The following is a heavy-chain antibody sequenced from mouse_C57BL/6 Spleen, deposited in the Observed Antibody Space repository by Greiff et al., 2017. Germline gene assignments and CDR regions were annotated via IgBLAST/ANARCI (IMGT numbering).Heavy chain of an antibody. V-gene: IGHV1-54*01. Sequence: QVHVKQSGAELVRPGTSVKVSCKASGYAFTNYLIAWVKQRPGQGLEWIGVINPGSGGTNYKEKFKGKATLTADKSSSTAYMQLSSLTSEDSAVYFCAREDSNYGAYWGQGTLVTVSA. CDR2: INPGSGGT. D-gene: IGHD2-5*01. CDR1: GYAFTNYL. J-gene: IGHJ3*01. CDR3: AREDSNYGAY.